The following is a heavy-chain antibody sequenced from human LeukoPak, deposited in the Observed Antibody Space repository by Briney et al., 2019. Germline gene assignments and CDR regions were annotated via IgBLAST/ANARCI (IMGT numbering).Heavy chain of an antibody. D-gene: IGHD6-19*01. Sequence: ASVKVSCKASGYTFTSSGISWVRQAPGQGLEWMEWISTYTGYSKCAQNLQGRVTMTADTSTSTAYMELSSLRSDDTAVYYCAKNSSGGYSDYWGQGTLVTVSS. V-gene: IGHV1-18*01. CDR1: GYTFTSSG. J-gene: IGHJ4*02. CDR3: AKNSSGGYSDY. CDR2: ISTYTGYS.